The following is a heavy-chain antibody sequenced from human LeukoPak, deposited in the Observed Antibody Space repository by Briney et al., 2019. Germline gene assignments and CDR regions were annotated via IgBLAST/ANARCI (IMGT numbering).Heavy chain of an antibody. J-gene: IGHJ4*02. CDR1: GFTVSSNY. V-gene: IGHV3-53*01. D-gene: IGHD6-19*01. CDR3: ARRYSSGWWIDY. CDR2: IYSSGST. Sequence: GGSLRLSCAASGFTVSSNYMNWVRQAPGKGLVWVSIIYSSGSTYYADSVKGRFTISRDNSKNTLYLQMNTLRVEDTAVYYCARRYSSGWWIDYWGQGILVTVSS.